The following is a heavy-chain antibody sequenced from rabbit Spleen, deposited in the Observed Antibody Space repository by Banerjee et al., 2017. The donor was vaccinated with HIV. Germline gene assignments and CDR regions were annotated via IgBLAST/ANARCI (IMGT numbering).Heavy chain of an antibody. D-gene: IGHD1-1*01. Sequence: QSLEESGGDLVKPGASLTLTCTASGFSFSSAYDMCWVRQAPGKGLEWIACINAATAKPVYATWAKGRFTISRTSSTTVTLRMTSLTAADTATYFCARDTGSGHYIDAYFNLWGPGTLVTVS. CDR2: INAATAKP. V-gene: IGHV1S40*01. CDR1: GFSFSSAYD. CDR3: ARDTGSGHYIDAYFNL. J-gene: IGHJ4*01.